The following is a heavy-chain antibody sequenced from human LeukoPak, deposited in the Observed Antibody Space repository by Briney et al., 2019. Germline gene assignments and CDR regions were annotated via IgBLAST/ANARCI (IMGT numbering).Heavy chain of an antibody. CDR2: IWYDGSNK. V-gene: IGHV3-33*01. D-gene: IGHD6-6*01. CDR1: GFTFSSYG. Sequence: GRSLRLSCAASGFTFSSYGMHWVRQAPGKGLEWVAVIWYDGSNKYYADSVKGRFTISRDNSKNTLYLQMNSLRAEDMAVYYCARDAVGSSSTLDHWGQGTLVTVSS. CDR3: ARDAVGSSSTLDH. J-gene: IGHJ4*02.